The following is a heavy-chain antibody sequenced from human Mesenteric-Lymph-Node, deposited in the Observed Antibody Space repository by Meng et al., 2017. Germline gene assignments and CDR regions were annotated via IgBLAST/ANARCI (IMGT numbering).Heavy chain of an antibody. CDR3: ARVLKGMTTVTTWYFNL. CDR1: GGSFSGYY. J-gene: IGHJ2*01. D-gene: IGHD4-17*01. V-gene: IGHV4-34*01. Sequence: QVQLQQWGAGLVKPSETLSLTCAVSGGSFSGYYWNWIRQAPGKRLEWIGEINHSGSFNYNPSLKSRVTISVDTSKNQFSLKLNSVTAADTAVYYCARVLKGMTTVTTWYFNLWGRGTLVTVSS. CDR2: INHSGSF.